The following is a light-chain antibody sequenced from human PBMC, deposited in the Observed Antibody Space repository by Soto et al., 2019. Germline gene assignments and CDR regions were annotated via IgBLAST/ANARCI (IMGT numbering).Light chain of an antibody. CDR3: AAWDDSLNGL. Sequence: QSVLTQPPSASGTPGQRVTISCSGSSSNIGSNTVNWYQHLPGTAPKLLMYSNNQRPSGVPDRFSGSKSGTSASLAISGLQSEDEADYYCAAWDDSLNGLFGGGTKVTVL. CDR2: SNN. CDR1: SSNIGSNT. J-gene: IGLJ3*02. V-gene: IGLV1-44*01.